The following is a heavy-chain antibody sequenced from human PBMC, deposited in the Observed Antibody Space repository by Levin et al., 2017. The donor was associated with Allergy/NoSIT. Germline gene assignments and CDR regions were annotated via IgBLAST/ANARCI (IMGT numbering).Heavy chain of an antibody. CDR3: AKELGYSYGLRY. D-gene: IGHD5-18*01. Sequence: GESLKISCAASGFTFSTYAMSWVRQAPGKGLEWVSAISGSGGTTYYADSVKGRFTISRDNSKNTLYLQMNSLRAEDTAVYYCAKELGYSYGLRYWGQGTLVTVSS. CDR1: GFTFSTYA. CDR2: ISGSGGTT. J-gene: IGHJ4*02. V-gene: IGHV3-23*01.